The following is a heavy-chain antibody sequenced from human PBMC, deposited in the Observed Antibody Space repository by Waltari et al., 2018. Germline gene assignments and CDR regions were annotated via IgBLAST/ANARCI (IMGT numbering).Heavy chain of an antibody. J-gene: IGHJ4*02. D-gene: IGHD1-1*01. CDR1: GSMSRSPW. CDR3: GRVLLNSRWDELDH. Sequence: DVPLVESGGGLVQPERSSRFSRAASGSMSRSPWSSWVSQAPGKGLEWLANISQDGKTKYYMESVKGRFTISRDNAKNTLYLQIDGVRGDDTAVCYCGRVLLNSRWDELDHWGQGILVTVSS. V-gene: IGHV3-7*01. CDR2: ISQDGKTK.